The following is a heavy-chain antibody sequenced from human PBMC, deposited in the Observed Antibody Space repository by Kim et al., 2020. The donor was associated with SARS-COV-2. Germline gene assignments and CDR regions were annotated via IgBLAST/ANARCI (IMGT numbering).Heavy chain of an antibody. CDR2: IFYSGNT. D-gene: IGHD3-3*02. J-gene: IGHJ4*02. V-gene: IGHV4-59*01. CDR3: ARSEGRASWHHFDY. Sequence: SETLSLTCTVSSDSFSAYYWSWIRQFPGKGLEWIGYIFYSGNTNYSPSLKSRVTILWDTSRSQFSLDLTSVTEADTAVYYCARSEGRASWHHFDYWGEG. CDR1: SDSFSAYY.